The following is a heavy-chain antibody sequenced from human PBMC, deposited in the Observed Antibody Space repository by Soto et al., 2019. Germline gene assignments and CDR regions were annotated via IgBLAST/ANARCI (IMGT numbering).Heavy chain of an antibody. CDR3: ARDVNPLARIAAAGREDWFDP. V-gene: IGHV4-4*02. CDR2: IYHSGST. Sequence: SETLSLTCAVSGGSISSSNWWSWVRQPPGKGLEWIGEIYHSGSTNYNPSLKSRVTISVDKSKNQFSLKLSSVTAADTAVYYCARDVNPLARIAAAGREDWFDPWGRGTLVTVSS. CDR1: GGSISSSNW. J-gene: IGHJ5*02. D-gene: IGHD6-13*01.